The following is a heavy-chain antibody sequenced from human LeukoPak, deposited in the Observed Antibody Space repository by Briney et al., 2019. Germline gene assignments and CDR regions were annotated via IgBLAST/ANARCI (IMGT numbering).Heavy chain of an antibody. CDR1: GFTFSSYE. CDR3: ASGNDYYDSSGYYY. Sequence: GGSLRLSCAASGFTFSSYEMNWVRQAPGKGLEWVSYISSSGSTIYYADSVKGRFTISRDNAKNSLYLQMNSLRAEDTAVYYCASGNDYYDSSGYYYWGQGTLVTVSS. J-gene: IGHJ4*02. CDR2: ISSSGSTI. D-gene: IGHD3-22*01. V-gene: IGHV3-48*03.